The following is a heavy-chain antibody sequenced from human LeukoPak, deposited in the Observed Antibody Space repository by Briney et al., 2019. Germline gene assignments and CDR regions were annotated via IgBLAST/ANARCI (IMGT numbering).Heavy chain of an antibody. Sequence: SVKVSCKASGGTFSSYAISWVRQAPGQGLEWMGRIIPILGIANYAQKFQGRVTITADKSTSTAYMELSSLRSEDTAVYYCAREECGGDCYNLYWLDPWGQGTLVTVSS. D-gene: IGHD2-21*02. V-gene: IGHV1-69*04. CDR1: GGTFSSYA. CDR2: IIPILGIA. J-gene: IGHJ5*02. CDR3: AREECGGDCYNLYWLDP.